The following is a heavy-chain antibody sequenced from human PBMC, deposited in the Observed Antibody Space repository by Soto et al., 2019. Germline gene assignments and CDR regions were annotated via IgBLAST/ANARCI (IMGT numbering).Heavy chain of an antibody. V-gene: IGHV4-31*03. CDR2: TYYSGST. CDR1: GRSFSSGDYY. CDR3: ARDPCVCGGRWYWGLYV. Sequence: PSETLSLTCTVSGRSFSSGDYYWSWIRQHPGKGLEWIGSTYYSGSTYYNPSLKSRVTISVDTSKNQFSLKLSSVTAADTAVYYCARDPCVCGGRWYWGLYVLCRGNTVTVSS. D-gene: IGHD2-21*01. J-gene: IGHJ6*02.